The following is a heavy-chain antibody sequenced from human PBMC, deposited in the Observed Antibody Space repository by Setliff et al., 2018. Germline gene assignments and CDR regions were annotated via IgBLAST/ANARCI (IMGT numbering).Heavy chain of an antibody. D-gene: IGHD3-22*01. CDR3: ARAVLVVDAEDY. CDR1: GYSISSGYY. J-gene: IGHJ4*02. Sequence: SETLSLTCTVSGYSISSGYYWGWIRQPPGKGLEWIVSIYHSGSTYYNPSLKSRVTISVDTSKNQFSLKLSSVTAADTAVYYCARAVLVVDAEDYWGQGTLVTVSS. CDR2: IYHSGST. V-gene: IGHV4-38-2*02.